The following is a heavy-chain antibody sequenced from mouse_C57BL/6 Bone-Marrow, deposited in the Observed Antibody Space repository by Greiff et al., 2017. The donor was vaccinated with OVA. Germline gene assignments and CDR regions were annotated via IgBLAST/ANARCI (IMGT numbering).Heavy chain of an antibody. CDR1: GFTFSSYA. CDR3: ARRAGDYYGSSFDY. J-gene: IGHJ2*01. CDR2: ISDGCSYT. D-gene: IGHD1-1*01. V-gene: IGHV5-4*01. Sequence: EVQRVESGGGLVKPGGSLKLSCAASGFTFSSYAMSWVRQTPEKRLEWVATISDGCSYTYYPDNVKGRFTISRDTAKNNLYLQMSHLKSEDTAMYYCARRAGDYYGSSFDYWGQGTTLTVSS.